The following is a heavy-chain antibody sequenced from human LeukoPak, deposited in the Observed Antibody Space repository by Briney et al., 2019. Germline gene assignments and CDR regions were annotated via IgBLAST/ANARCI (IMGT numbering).Heavy chain of an antibody. CDR3: ARGTQGDYNFWSGYYTIMTGNWFDP. CDR2: INHSGST. V-gene: IGHV4-34*01. Sequence: SETLSLTCAVYGGSFSGHYWSWIRQPPGKGLEWIGEINHSGSTNYNPSLKSRVTISVDTSKNQFSLKLSSVTAADTAVYYCARGTQGDYNFWSGYYTIMTGNWFDPWGQGTLVTVSS. D-gene: IGHD3-3*01. J-gene: IGHJ5*02. CDR1: GGSFSGHY.